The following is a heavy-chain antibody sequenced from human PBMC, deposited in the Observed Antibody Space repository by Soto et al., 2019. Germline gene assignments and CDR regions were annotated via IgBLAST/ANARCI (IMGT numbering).Heavy chain of an antibody. Sequence: EVQLLQSGGGSVQPGGSLRLSCAGSGFSFSSYAMSWVRQAPGKGLEWVSGISESGDSTHHADSVKGRFTIARDNSKNTLLLQMNSLRAEDTAVYYCAKGNFGSGDYYGMDVWGQGTTVTVSS. D-gene: IGHD3-10*01. CDR2: ISESGDST. CDR1: GFSFSSYA. V-gene: IGHV3-23*01. J-gene: IGHJ6*02. CDR3: AKGNFGSGDYYGMDV.